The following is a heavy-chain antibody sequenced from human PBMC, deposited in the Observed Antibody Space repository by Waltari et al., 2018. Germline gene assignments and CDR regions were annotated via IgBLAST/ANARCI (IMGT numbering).Heavy chain of an antibody. J-gene: IGHJ4*02. D-gene: IGHD3-10*01. CDR2: INWNGGST. Sequence: EVQLVESGGGVVRPGGSLRLSCAASGFTFDDYGMSWVRQAHGQGLEWVSGINWNGGSTGYADSVKGRFTISRDNAKNSLYLQMNSLRAEDTALYYCARDSGGRGEPRTSGLHADWGQGTLVTVSS. V-gene: IGHV3-20*04. CDR3: ARDSGGRGEPRTSGLHAD. CDR1: GFTFDDYG.